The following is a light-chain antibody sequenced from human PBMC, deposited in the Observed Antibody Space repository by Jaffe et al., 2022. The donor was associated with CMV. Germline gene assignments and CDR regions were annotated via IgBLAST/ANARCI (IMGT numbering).Light chain of an antibody. CDR3: FSRENNGKVAV. V-gene: IGLV3-19*01. CDR2: GKS. Sequence: SSELTQDPDVSVALGQTVTITCQGDSLRTSFASWYQQKPGQAPVLLFYGKSNRPSGIPDRISGSYSGNTASLTITGAQAEDEADYYCFSRENNGKVAVIGGGTKLTVL. CDR1: SLRTSF. J-gene: IGLJ2*01.